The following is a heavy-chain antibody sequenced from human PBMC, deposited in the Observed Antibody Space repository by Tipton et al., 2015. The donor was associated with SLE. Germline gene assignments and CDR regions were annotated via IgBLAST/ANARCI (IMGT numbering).Heavy chain of an antibody. CDR2: SNDSGKT. CDR1: GGSLSGHY. V-gene: IGHV4-34*01. Sequence: TLSLTCAVYGGSLSGHYWSWIRQSPGKGLECIGESNDSGKTNYNPALESRATISVDTSRSQFSLRLTSVTAADTAVYYCARGKNSWAIFGVRNFLGSWGQGPLVTVS. CDR3: ARGKNSWAIFGVRNFLGS. D-gene: IGHD3-10*02. J-gene: IGHJ4*02.